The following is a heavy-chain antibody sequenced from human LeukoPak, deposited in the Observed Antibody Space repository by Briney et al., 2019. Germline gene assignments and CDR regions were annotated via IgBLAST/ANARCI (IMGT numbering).Heavy chain of an antibody. CDR1: GGSISSGGYY. J-gene: IGHJ4*02. V-gene: IGHV4-31*03. CDR3: ARDAVYGGNFDY. Sequence: SETLSLTCTVSGGSISSGGYYWSWIRQHPGKGLEWIGYIYYSGSTYYNPSLKSRVTISVDTSKNQFSLKLSSVTAADTAVYHCARDAVYGGNFDYWGQGTLVTVSS. D-gene: IGHD4-23*01. CDR2: IYYSGST.